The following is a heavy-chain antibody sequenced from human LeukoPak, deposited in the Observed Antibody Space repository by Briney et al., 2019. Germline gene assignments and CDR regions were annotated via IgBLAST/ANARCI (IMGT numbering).Heavy chain of an antibody. CDR1: GYSFTSYW. CDR3: ARHRYGSGSYGTYYFDY. D-gene: IGHD3-10*01. CDR2: IYPGDSDT. V-gene: IGHV5-51*01. Sequence: GESLKISCKGSGYSFTSYWIGWVRQMPGKGLEWMGIIYPGDSDTRYSPSFQGQVTISADKSISTAYLQWSSLKASDTAMYYCARHRYGSGSYGTYYFDYWGQGTLVTVSS. J-gene: IGHJ4*02.